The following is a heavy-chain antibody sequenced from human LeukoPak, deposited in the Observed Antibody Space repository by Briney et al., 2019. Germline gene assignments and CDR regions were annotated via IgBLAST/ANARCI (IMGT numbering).Heavy chain of an antibody. CDR2: ISSSSSYI. CDR3: ASPPAEYYYYMDV. J-gene: IGHJ6*03. V-gene: IGHV3-21*01. D-gene: IGHD1-14*01. Sequence: GGSLRLSCAASGFTFSSYSMNWVRQAPGKGLEWVSSISSSSSYIYYADSVKGRFTISRDNAKNSLYLQMNSLRAEDTAVYYCASPPAEYYYYMDVWGKGTTVTVSS. CDR1: GFTFSSYS.